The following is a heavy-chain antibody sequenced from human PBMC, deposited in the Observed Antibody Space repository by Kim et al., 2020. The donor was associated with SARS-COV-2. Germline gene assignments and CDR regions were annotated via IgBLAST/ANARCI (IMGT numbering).Heavy chain of an antibody. J-gene: IGHJ5*02. V-gene: IGHV6-1*01. CDR3: ARAGFASGRSRFDP. D-gene: IGHD3-10*01. Sequence: AVSVKSRITINPDTSKNQFSLQLNSVTPEDTAVYYCARAGFASGRSRFDPWGQGTLVTVSS.